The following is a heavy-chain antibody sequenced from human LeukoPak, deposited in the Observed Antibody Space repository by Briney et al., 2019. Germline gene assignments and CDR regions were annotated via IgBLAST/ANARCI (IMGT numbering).Heavy chain of an antibody. D-gene: IGHD3-9*01. CDR3: ARSQIGYDILTGSYYYYYMDV. Sequence: SETLSLTCAVYGGSFSGYYWSWIRQPPGKGLEWIGEINHSGSTNYNPSLKSRVTISVDTSKNQFSLKLSSVTAADTAVYYCARSQIGYDILTGSYYYYYMDVWGKGTTVTISS. CDR2: INHSGST. J-gene: IGHJ6*03. CDR1: GGSFSGYY. V-gene: IGHV4-34*01.